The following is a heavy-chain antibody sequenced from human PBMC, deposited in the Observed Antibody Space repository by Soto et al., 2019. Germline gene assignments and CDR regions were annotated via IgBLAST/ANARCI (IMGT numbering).Heavy chain of an antibody. Sequence: TSETLSLTCTVSGGSISSYYWSWIRQPPGKGLEWIGYIYYSGSTNYNPSLKSRVNKSVDTPKNQFSLKLSSVTAANTAVYYCARDDFWSGYYDYWGQGTLVTVSS. CDR2: IYYSGST. CDR3: ARDDFWSGYYDY. CDR1: GGSISSYY. D-gene: IGHD3-3*01. J-gene: IGHJ4*02. V-gene: IGHV4-59*01.